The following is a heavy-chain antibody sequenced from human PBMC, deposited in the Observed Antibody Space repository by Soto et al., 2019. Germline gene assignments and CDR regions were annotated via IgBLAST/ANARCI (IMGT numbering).Heavy chain of an antibody. CDR1: GFPFSTYA. Sequence: DVQLLESGGGLVQPGGSLRLSCAASGFPFSTYAMSWVRQAPGKGLEWVSVISASGGSTCYADSVKGRFTVSRDNSRNTLYRQVISRRVEDTAVYYCAKDLTTSTNDNYGMDVWGQGTTVTVSS. CDR3: AKDLTTSTNDNYGMDV. V-gene: IGHV3-23*01. D-gene: IGHD1-1*01. CDR2: ISASGGST. J-gene: IGHJ6*02.